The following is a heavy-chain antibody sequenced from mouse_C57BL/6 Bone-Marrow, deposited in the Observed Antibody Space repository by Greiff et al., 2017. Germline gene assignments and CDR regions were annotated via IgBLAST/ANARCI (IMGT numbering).Heavy chain of an antibody. V-gene: IGHV1-50*01. Sequence: QVQLQQPGAELVKPGASVKLSCKASGYTFTSYWMQWVKQRPGQGLEWIGEIDPSDSYTNYNQKFKGKATLTVDTSSSTSYMQLSRLTSEDSAVYYCAREDDGYIDYWGQGTTLTVSS. CDR3: AREDDGYIDY. J-gene: IGHJ2*01. D-gene: IGHD2-3*01. CDR1: GYTFTSYW. CDR2: IDPSDSYT.